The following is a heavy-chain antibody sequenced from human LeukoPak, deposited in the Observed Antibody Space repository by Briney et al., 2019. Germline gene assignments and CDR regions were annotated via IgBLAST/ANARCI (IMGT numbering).Heavy chain of an antibody. Sequence: SETLSLTCAVYGGSFSGYHWSWIRQPPGKGLEWIGEINHSGSTNYNPSLKSRVTISADMSKSQFSLKLSSVTAADTAMYYCARAAYYYDSSGYYWGQGTLVTVSS. CDR2: INHSGST. D-gene: IGHD3-22*01. CDR1: GGSFSGYH. CDR3: ARAAYYYDSSGYY. V-gene: IGHV4-34*01. J-gene: IGHJ4*02.